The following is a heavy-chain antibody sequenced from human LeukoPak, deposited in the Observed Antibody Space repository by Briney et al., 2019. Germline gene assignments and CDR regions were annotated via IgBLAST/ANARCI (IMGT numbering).Heavy chain of an antibody. Sequence: SETLSLTCTVSGGSISSSSYYWGWIRQPPGKGLEWIGSIYYSGSTYYNPSLKSRVTISVDTSKNQFSLKLSSVTAADTAVYYCARPDTEGYSGYDPPPHYWGQGTLVTVSS. V-gene: IGHV4-39*01. CDR2: IYYSGST. J-gene: IGHJ4*02. CDR1: GGSISSSSYY. CDR3: ARPDTEGYSGYDPPPHY. D-gene: IGHD5-12*01.